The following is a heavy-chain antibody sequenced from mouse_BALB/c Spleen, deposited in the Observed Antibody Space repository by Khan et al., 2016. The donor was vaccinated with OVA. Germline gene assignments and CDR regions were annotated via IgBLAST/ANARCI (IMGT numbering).Heavy chain of an antibody. CDR3: ARQPYYHYNIMDY. Sequence: QVQLKESGPGLVAPSQSLSLTCTISGFSLTNYGVHWVRQPPGQGLEWLVLMWNDGSTTYNSALKSRLTISKDNSKSQVFLKMNSLHTDDTAMYFCARQPYYHYNIMDYWGQGTSVTVSS. J-gene: IGHJ4*01. D-gene: IGHD2-4*01. CDR1: GFSLTNYG. CDR2: MWNDGST. V-gene: IGHV2-6-1*01.